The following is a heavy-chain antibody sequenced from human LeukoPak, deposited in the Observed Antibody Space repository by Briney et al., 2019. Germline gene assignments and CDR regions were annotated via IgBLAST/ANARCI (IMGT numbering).Heavy chain of an antibody. CDR3: ARGYGDYDY. CDR2: INHSGST. CDR1: GGSFSGFY. D-gene: IGHD4-17*01. J-gene: IGHJ4*02. Sequence: SETLSLTCAVYGGSFSGFYWSWIRQPPGKGLEWIGEINHSGSTSYNPSLKSRVTISVDTSKNQFSLKVSSVTAADTAVYYCARGYGDYDYWGQGTLVTVSS. V-gene: IGHV4-34*01.